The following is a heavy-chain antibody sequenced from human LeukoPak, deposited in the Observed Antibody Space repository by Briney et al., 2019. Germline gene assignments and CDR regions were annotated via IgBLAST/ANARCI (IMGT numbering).Heavy chain of an antibody. Sequence: GGSLRLSCAASGFSFSDYYMSWIRQAPGKGLEWVSVIYSGGSTYYADSVKGRFTISRDNSKNTLYLQMNSLRAEDTAVYYCARDGVRVAGTDTAMATEYYYYGMDVWGQGTTVTVSS. D-gene: IGHD5-18*01. V-gene: IGHV3-53*01. CDR3: ARDGVRVAGTDTAMATEYYYYGMDV. J-gene: IGHJ6*02. CDR1: GFSFSDYY. CDR2: IYSGGST.